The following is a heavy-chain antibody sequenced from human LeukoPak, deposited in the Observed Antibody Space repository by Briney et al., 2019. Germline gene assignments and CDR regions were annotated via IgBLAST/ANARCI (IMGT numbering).Heavy chain of an antibody. Sequence: ASVKVSCKASGCTFTGYYMHWVRQAPGQGLEWMGRINSNSGGTNYAQKFQGRVTMTRDTSISTAYMELSSLISDDTAVYYCAADPLPNPRDNWNYVGYWGQGTLVTVSS. D-gene: IGHD1-20*01. CDR1: GCTFTGYY. CDR3: AADPLPNPRDNWNYVGY. V-gene: IGHV1-2*06. J-gene: IGHJ4*02. CDR2: INSNSGGT.